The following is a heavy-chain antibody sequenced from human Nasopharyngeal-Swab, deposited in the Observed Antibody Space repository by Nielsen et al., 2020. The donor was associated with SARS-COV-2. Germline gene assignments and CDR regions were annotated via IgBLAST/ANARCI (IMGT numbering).Heavy chain of an antibody. Sequence: GESLKISCAASGFTFNNYNFNWVRQAPGKGLEWVSSISSSSRYIYYADSVKGRFTISRDNAKNSLYLQMNSLRAEDTAVHYCARDGLDYDFWSAYFMDVWGQGTTVTVSS. CDR2: ISSSSRYI. D-gene: IGHD3-3*01. CDR3: ARDGLDYDFWSAYFMDV. V-gene: IGHV3-21*01. CDR1: GFTFNNYN. J-gene: IGHJ6*02.